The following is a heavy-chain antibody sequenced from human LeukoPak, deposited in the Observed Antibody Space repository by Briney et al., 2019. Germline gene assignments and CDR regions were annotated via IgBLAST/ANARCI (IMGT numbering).Heavy chain of an antibody. CDR3: AKGGGVAGTSY. J-gene: IGHJ4*02. V-gene: IGHV3-23*01. D-gene: IGHD6-19*01. Sequence: GGSLRLSCAASGFTFSSFAMSWVRQAPGKGLEWVSAISGSGGTTYYADSVKGRFTISRDNSKNTLYLQMNSLRAEDTAVYYCAKGGGVAGTSYWGQGTLVTVSS. CDR1: GFTFSSFA. CDR2: ISGSGGTT.